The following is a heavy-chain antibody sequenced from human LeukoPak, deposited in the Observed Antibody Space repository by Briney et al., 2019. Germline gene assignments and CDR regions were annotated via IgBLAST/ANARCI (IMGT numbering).Heavy chain of an antibody. D-gene: IGHD3-9*01. Sequence: SETLSLTCSVSGGSLKDYYWTWLRQSPGKGLEWIGYIYYSGSTNYNPSLKSRVTISVDTSKNQFSLKLSSVTAADTAVYYCARRGLRYFFDYWGQGTLVTVSS. CDR1: GGSLKDYY. J-gene: IGHJ4*02. V-gene: IGHV4-59*08. CDR2: IYYSGST. CDR3: ARRGLRYFFDY.